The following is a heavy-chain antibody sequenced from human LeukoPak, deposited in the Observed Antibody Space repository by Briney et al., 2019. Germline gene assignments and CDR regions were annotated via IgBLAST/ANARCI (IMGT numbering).Heavy chain of an antibody. CDR2: IYYSGST. V-gene: IGHV4-59*08. CDR1: GGSISSYY. J-gene: IGHJ3*02. CDR3: ARLGSDDAFDI. Sequence: SETLSLTCTVSGGSISSYYWSWIRQPPGKGLEWIGYIYYSGSTNYNPSLKSRVTISVDTSKNQFSLKLSSVTAADTAVNYCARLGSDDAFDIWGQGTMVTVSS.